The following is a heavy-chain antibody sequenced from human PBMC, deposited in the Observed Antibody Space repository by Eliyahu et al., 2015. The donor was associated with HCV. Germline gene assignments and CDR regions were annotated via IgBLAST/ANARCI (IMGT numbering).Heavy chain of an antibody. CDR1: GFTFXSYG. CDR3: ARDSPITMIVANYFDY. J-gene: IGHJ4*02. Sequence: QVQLVESGGGVVQPGRSLRLSCAASGFTFXSYGMHWVRQAPGKGLEWVAVIWYDGSNKYYADSVKGRFTISRDNSKNTLYLQMNSLRAEDTAVYYCARDSPITMIVANYFDYWGQGTLVTVSS. D-gene: IGHD3-22*01. CDR2: IWYDGSNK. V-gene: IGHV3-33*01.